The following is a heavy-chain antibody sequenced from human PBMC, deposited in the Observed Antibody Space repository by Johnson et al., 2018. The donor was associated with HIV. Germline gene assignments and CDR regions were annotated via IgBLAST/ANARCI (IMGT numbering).Heavy chain of an antibody. V-gene: IGHV3-15*01. CDR1: GFTFSNAW. J-gene: IGHJ3*02. Sequence: VQLVESGGGLVKPGGSLRLSCAASGFTFSNAWMSWVRQAPGKGLEWVGRIKSKTDGGTTDYAAPVKAIFTISRDDSKNTLYLQMNSLKTEDTAVYYCTTKTTVVTLGFDIWGQGTMVTVSS. CDR2: IKSKTDGGTT. CDR3: TTKTTVVTLGFDI. D-gene: IGHD4-23*01.